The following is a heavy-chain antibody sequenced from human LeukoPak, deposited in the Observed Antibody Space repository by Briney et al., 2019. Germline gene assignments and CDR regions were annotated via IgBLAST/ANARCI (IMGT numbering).Heavy chain of an antibody. J-gene: IGHJ1*01. V-gene: IGHV1-69*05. CDR3: AREGMVARYFQH. CDR1: GGTFSSYA. CDR2: IIPIFGTA. D-gene: IGHD5-12*01. Sequence: SVRVSCKXSGGTFSSYAISWVRQAPGQGLEWMGRIIPIFGTANYAQKFQGRVTITTDESTSTAYMELSSLRSEDTAVYYCAREGMVARYFQHWGQGTLVTVSS.